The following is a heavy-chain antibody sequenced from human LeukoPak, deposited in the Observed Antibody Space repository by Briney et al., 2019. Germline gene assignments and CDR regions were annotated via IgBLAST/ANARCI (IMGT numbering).Heavy chain of an antibody. CDR1: GGSFSGYY. CDR2: INHSGST. V-gene: IGHV4-34*01. CDR3: ARHTGSGYDFAY. Sequence: PSETLSLTCAVYGGSFSGYYWSWIRQPPGKGLEWIGEINHSGSTNYNPSLKSRVTISLDTSKNQFSLRLSSVTAADTAVYYCARHTGSGYDFAYWGQGTLVTVCS. J-gene: IGHJ4*02. D-gene: IGHD5-12*01.